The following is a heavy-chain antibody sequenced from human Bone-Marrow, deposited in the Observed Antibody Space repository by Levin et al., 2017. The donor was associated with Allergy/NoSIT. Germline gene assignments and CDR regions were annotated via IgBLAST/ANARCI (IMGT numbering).Heavy chain of an antibody. CDR3: AKYDSSGYYYGAIDY. Sequence: GGSLRLSCAASGFTFSSYGMHWVRQAPGKGLEWVAVISYDGSNKYYADSVKGRFTISRDNSKNTLYLQMNSLRAEDTAVYYCAKYDSSGYYYGAIDYWGQGTLVTVSS. CDR2: ISYDGSNK. CDR1: GFTFSSYG. V-gene: IGHV3-30*18. D-gene: IGHD3-22*01. J-gene: IGHJ4*02.